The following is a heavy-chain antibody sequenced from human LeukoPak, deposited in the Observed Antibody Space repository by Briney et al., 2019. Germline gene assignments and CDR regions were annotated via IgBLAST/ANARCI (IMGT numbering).Heavy chain of an antibody. Sequence: SETLSLTCAVSGGSISSSNWWSWVRQPPGKGLEWIGEIYHSGSTNYNPSLKSRVTISVDKSKNQFSLKLSSVTAADTAVYYCARGEDILTGFSTPLFDYWGQGTLLTVSS. D-gene: IGHD3-9*01. CDR2: IYHSGST. J-gene: IGHJ4*02. CDR1: GGSISSSNW. V-gene: IGHV4-4*02. CDR3: ARGEDILTGFSTPLFDY.